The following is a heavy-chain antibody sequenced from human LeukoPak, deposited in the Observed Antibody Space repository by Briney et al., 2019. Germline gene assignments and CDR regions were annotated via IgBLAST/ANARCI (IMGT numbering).Heavy chain of an antibody. V-gene: IGHV1-69*01. J-gene: IGHJ4*02. D-gene: IGHD3-10*01. Sequence: AASVKVSCKASGGTFSSYAISWVRQAPGQGLEWMGGIIPIFGTANYAQKSQGRVTITADESTSTAYMELSSLRSEDTAVYYCAREEDWFGELLYGNLDYWGQGTLVTVSS. CDR3: AREEDWFGELLYGNLDY. CDR2: IIPIFGTA. CDR1: GGTFSSYA.